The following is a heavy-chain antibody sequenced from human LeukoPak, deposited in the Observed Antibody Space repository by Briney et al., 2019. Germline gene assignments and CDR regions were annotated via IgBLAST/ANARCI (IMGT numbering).Heavy chain of an antibody. Sequence: SETLSLTCTVSGGSISSYYWSWIRQPPGKGLEWIGYIYYSGSTNYNPSLKSRVTISVDTSKNQFSLKLSSVTAADTAVYYCARDLRGYDSFDCWGQGTLVTVSS. CDR3: ARDLRGYDSFDC. CDR2: IYYSGST. D-gene: IGHD5-12*01. V-gene: IGHV4-59*01. CDR1: GGSISSYY. J-gene: IGHJ4*02.